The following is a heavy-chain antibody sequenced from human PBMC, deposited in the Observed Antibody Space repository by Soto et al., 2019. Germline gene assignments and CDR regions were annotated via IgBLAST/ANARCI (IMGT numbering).Heavy chain of an antibody. J-gene: IGHJ5*01. V-gene: IGHV3-7*04. Sequence: EVQLVESGGGLVQPGGSLRLSCAASGFTFSTYWMNWVRQAPGKGLEWVANIKRDGSEKYYVDSVKGRFTISRDNAKNSLYLQMNSLRVEDTAVYYCVGGSSWLPDSWGQGTLVTVSS. CDR3: VGGSSWLPDS. D-gene: IGHD6-13*01. CDR1: GFTFSTYW. CDR2: IKRDGSEK.